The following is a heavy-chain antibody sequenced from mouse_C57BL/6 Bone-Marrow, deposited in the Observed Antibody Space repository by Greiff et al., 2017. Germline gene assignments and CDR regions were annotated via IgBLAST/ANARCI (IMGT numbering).Heavy chain of an antibody. CDR3: ASSDDYDGGHYAMDY. CDR2: IYPRSGNT. Sequence: VQVVESGAELARPGASVKLSCKASGYTFTSYGIRWVKQRTGQGLEWIGEIYPRSGNTYYNEKFKGKATLTADKSSSTAYMELRSLTSEDSAVYFCASSDDYDGGHYAMDYWGQGTSVTVSS. D-gene: IGHD2-4*01. J-gene: IGHJ4*01. CDR1: GYTFTSYG. V-gene: IGHV1-81*01.